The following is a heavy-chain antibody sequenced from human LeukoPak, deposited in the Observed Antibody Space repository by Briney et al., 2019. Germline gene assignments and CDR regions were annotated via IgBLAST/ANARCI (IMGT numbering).Heavy chain of an antibody. CDR3: ASSIVAAGYYFDY. Sequence: ASVKVSCKASGYTFTSYYMHWVRQAPGQGLEWMGIFNPSGGSTNFAQKFQGRVTMTRDTSTSTVYMELSSLRSEDSAVYYCASSIVAAGYYFDYWGQGTLVTVSS. J-gene: IGHJ4*02. D-gene: IGHD6-13*01. CDR2: FNPSGGST. CDR1: GYTFTSYY. V-gene: IGHV1-46*01.